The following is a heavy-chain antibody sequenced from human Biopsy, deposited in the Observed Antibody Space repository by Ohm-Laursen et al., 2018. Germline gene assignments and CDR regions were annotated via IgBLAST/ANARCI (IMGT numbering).Heavy chain of an antibody. D-gene: IGHD3-22*01. Sequence: SQTLSLTCPVSGGSISSYYWNWIRQPPGKGLEWIGYIYYSGTTDYSPSLKSRVTISIDKSKNQFFLKLSSVTAADTAVYYCARGDYFDSNGYFWFDPWGQGTLVTVSS. CDR1: GGSISSYY. CDR3: ARGDYFDSNGYFWFDP. J-gene: IGHJ5*02. V-gene: IGHV4-59*12. CDR2: IYYSGTT.